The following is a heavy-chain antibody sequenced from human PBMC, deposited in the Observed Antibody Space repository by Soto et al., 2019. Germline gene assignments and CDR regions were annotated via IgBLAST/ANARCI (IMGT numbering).Heavy chain of an antibody. CDR3: ARGTPHYFDY. J-gene: IGHJ4*02. CDR1: GFTFSSYG. Sequence: QVQLVESGGGVVQPGRSLRLSCAASGFTFSSYGMHWVRQAPGKGLERVAVIWYDGSNKYYADSVKGRFTISRDNSKNTLYVQMNSLRAEDTAVYYCARGTPHYFDYWGQGTLVTVSS. CDR2: IWYDGSNK. V-gene: IGHV3-33*01.